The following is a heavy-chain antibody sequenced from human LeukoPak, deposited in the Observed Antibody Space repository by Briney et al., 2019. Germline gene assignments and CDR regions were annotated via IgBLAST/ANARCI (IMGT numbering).Heavy chain of an antibody. CDR1: GYTLTELS. J-gene: IGHJ3*02. Sequence: ASVKVSCKVSGYTLTELSMHWVRQAPGKGLEWMGGFDPEDGETIYAQKFQGRVTMTEDTSTDTAYMELSSLRSEDTAVYYCAGLWLHLDAFDIWGQGTMVTVSS. V-gene: IGHV1-24*01. CDR3: AGLWLHLDAFDI. CDR2: FDPEDGET. D-gene: IGHD5-18*01.